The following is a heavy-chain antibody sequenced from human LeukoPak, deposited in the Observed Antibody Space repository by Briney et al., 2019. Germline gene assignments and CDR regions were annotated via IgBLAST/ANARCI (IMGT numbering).Heavy chain of an antibody. V-gene: IGHV3-21*01. D-gene: IGHD2-2*01. CDR1: EFIFSTYS. Sequence: GGSLRLSCAASEFIFSTYSMNWVRQAPGKGLEWVSSISSSSSYIYYADSVKGRFTISRDNAKNSLYLQMNSLRAEDTAVYYCARGYCTSTKCPFDYWGQGTLATVSS. J-gene: IGHJ4*02. CDR2: ISSSSSYI. CDR3: ARGYCTSTKCPFDY.